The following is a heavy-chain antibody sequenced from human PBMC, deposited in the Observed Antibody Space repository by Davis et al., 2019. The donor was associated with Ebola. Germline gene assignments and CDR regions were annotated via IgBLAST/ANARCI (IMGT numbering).Heavy chain of an antibody. CDR3: AKGMILWRWQQQAFDI. V-gene: IGHV3-30*02. J-gene: IGHJ3*02. CDR2: IRYDGSNK. Sequence: PGGSLRLSCAASGFTFSSYGMHWVRQAPGKGLEWVAFIRYDGSNKYYADSVKGRFTISRDNSKNTLYLQMNSLRAEDTAVYYCAKGMILWRWQQQAFDIWGQGTMVTVSS. D-gene: IGHD5-24*01. CDR1: GFTFSSYG.